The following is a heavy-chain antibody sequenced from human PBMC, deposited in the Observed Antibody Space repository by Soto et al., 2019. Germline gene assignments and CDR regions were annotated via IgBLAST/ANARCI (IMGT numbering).Heavy chain of an antibody. V-gene: IGHV4-59*01. Sequence: SETLSLTFTVSGGSISSYYWSWIRQPPGKGLEWIGYIYYSGSTNYNPSLKSRVTISVDTSKNQFSLKLSSVTAADTAVYYCARDLHYYGSGSYYNWFDPWGQGTLVSVSS. J-gene: IGHJ5*02. CDR1: GGSISSYY. CDR2: IYYSGST. CDR3: ARDLHYYGSGSYYNWFDP. D-gene: IGHD3-10*01.